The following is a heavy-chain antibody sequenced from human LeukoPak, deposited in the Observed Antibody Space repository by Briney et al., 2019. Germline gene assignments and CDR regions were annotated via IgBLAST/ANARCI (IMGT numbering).Heavy chain of an antibody. V-gene: IGHV3-30-3*01. CDR1: RFTFSTYA. Sequence: GGSLRLSCAASRFTFSTYAMHWVRQAPGKGLEWVAGISNDGSKEDYADSVKGRFTISRDNSKNPLYLQMNSLRAEDTAIYYCARDRIAVAGMGAFQHWGQGTLVTVSS. D-gene: IGHD6-19*01. CDR3: ARDRIAVAGMGAFQH. J-gene: IGHJ1*01. CDR2: ISNDGSKE.